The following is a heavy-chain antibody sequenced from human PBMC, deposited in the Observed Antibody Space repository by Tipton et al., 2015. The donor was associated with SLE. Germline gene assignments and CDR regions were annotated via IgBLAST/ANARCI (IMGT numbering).Heavy chain of an antibody. D-gene: IGHD1-14*01. J-gene: IGHJ6*02. CDR3: AGENPLGGMDV. Sequence: SLRLSCAGSGFTFSDYYMSWVRQAPGKGLEWVSYISSGSSTRNYSDSVKGGFTISRDNAKNSLYVQMNSLRAEDTAVYYCAGENPLGGMDVWGQGTTVTVSS. CDR1: GFTFSDYY. V-gene: IGHV3-11*01. CDR2: ISSGSSTR.